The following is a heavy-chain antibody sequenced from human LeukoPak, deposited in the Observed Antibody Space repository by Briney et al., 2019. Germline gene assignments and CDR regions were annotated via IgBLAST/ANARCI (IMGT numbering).Heavy chain of an antibody. CDR3: TRLDRHSSSWYVGDQNWFDP. Sequence: GGSLRLSCAASGFTFSGSAMHWVRQASGEGLEWVGRIRSKANSYATAYAASVKGRFTISRDDSKNTAYLQMNSLKTEDTAVYYCTRLDRHSSSWYVGDQNWFDPWGQGTLVTVSS. D-gene: IGHD6-13*01. CDR2: IRSKANSYAT. V-gene: IGHV3-73*01. CDR1: GFTFSGSA. J-gene: IGHJ5*02.